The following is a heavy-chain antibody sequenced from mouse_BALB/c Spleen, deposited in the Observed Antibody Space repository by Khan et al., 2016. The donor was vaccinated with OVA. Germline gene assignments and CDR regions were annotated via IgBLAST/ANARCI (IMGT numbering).Heavy chain of an antibody. CDR1: GYSFTNYY. CDR2: IDPFNGGA. J-gene: IGHJ3*01. CDR3: TRLGTTGWFTY. V-gene: IGHV1S135*01. Sequence: VQLKQSGPELMKPGASVKISCKASGYSFTNYYIHWVKQSHGQSLEWIGYIDPFNGGATYNQKFKGTATLTVDKSSSTAYMHLSSLTSEDSAVYYGTRLGTTGWFTYWGQGTLVTVSA. D-gene: IGHD2-13*01.